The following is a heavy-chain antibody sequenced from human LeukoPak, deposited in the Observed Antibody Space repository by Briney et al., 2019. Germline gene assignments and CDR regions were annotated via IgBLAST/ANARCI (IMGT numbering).Heavy chain of an antibody. D-gene: IGHD1-26*01. V-gene: IGHV1-69*06. Sequence: SVKVSCKTTGGRFKSYGFSWVRQAPGQGLEWMGGIIPVFDRPTYAQKFEGRVTITADKSANTTYMEISSLTSDDTAVYYCARDAQWELRAFDVWGQGTMVIVSS. CDR1: GGRFKSYG. CDR2: IIPVFDRP. CDR3: ARDAQWELRAFDV. J-gene: IGHJ3*01.